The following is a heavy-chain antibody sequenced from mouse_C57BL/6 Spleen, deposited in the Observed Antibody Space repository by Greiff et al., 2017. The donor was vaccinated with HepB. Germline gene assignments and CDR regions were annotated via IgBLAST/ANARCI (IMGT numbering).Heavy chain of an antibody. Sequence: VQLQQSGAELVRPGSSVKLSCKASGYTFTSYWMHWVKQRPIQGLEWIGNIDPSDSETHYNQKFKDKATLTVDKSSSTAYMQLSSLTSEDSAVYYCARDSSGYVSSFAYWGQGTLVTVSA. CDR2: IDPSDSET. V-gene: IGHV1-52*01. J-gene: IGHJ3*01. CDR3: ARDSSGYVSSFAY. D-gene: IGHD3-2*02. CDR1: GYTFTSYW.